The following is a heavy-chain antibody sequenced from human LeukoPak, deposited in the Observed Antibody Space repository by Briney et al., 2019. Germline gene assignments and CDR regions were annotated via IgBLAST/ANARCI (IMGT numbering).Heavy chain of an antibody. V-gene: IGHV3-30*04. D-gene: IGHD2-15*01. Sequence: GGSLRLSSAASGFTFSSYAMHWVRQAPGKGLEWVAVISYDGSNKYYADSVKGRFTISRDNSKNTLYLQMNSLGAEDTAVYYCARSDIVVVVAAMDPWGQGTLVTVSS. CDR1: GFTFSSYA. J-gene: IGHJ5*02. CDR3: ARSDIVVVVAAMDP. CDR2: ISYDGSNK.